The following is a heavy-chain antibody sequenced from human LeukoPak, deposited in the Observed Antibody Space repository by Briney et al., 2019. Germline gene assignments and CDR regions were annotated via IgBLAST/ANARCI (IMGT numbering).Heavy chain of an antibody. CDR2: INHSGST. Sequence: SETLSLTCAVYGGSFSGYYWSWIRQPPGKGLEWIGEINHSGSTNYNPSLKSRVTISVDTSKNQFSLKLSSVTAADTAVYYCARAHGYNGWGSFFVDYGGQGPLVTVS. J-gene: IGHJ4*02. D-gene: IGHD3-10*01. V-gene: IGHV4-34*01. CDR1: GGSFSGYY. CDR3: ARAHGYNGWGSFFVDY.